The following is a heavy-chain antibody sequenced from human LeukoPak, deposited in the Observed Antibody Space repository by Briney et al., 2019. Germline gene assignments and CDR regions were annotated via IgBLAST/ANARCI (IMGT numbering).Heavy chain of an antibody. CDR3: ARVHVDIVVVPAARFTYYYYMDV. V-gene: IGHV3-7*01. J-gene: IGHJ6*03. Sequence: GGSLRLSCAASGFTFSSYWMSWVRQAPGKGLEWVANIKQDGSEKYYVDSVKGRFTISRDNAKNSLYLQMNSLRAEDTAVYYCARVHVDIVVVPAARFTYYYYMDVGGKGTTVTISS. CDR2: IKQDGSEK. CDR1: GFTFSSYW. D-gene: IGHD2-2*01.